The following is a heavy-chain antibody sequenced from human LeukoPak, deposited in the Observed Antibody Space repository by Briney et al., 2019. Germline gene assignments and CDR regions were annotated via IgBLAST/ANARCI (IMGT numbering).Heavy chain of an antibody. CDR3: ARADSYGSILDY. V-gene: IGHV3-7*04. Sequence: VASIDQYGRAKYYVDSVRGRFTFSRDNTKNSLHLQMNSLRAEDTAVYYCARADSYGSILDYWGQGTRVIDSS. D-gene: IGHD5-18*01. CDR2: IDQYGRAK. J-gene: IGHJ4*02.